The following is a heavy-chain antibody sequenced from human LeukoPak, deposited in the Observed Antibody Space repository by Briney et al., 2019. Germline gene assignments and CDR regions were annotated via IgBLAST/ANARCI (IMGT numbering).Heavy chain of an antibody. CDR1: GFTFSSYW. D-gene: IGHD6-13*01. J-gene: IGHJ4*02. CDR2: IKQDGSEK. Sequence: GGSLRLSCAASGFTFSSYWMSWVRQAPGKGLEWVANIKQDGSEKYYVDSVKGRFTISRDNSKNTLYLQMNSLRAEDTAVYYCAKRLHSSNWYAAFDCWGQGTLVTVSS. V-gene: IGHV3-7*05. CDR3: AKRLHSSNWYAAFDC.